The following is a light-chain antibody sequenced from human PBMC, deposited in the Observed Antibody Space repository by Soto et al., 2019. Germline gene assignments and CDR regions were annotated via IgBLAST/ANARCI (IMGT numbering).Light chain of an antibody. Sequence: EIVLTQSPATLSLSPGERATLSCSASQSVSSYLALYQQKPGQAPRLLIYDASNRAPGIPSRCSGSGSGTDFTLTISSLAPEDFAVYYCQPRSNWLQLISFGPGTKVAIK. CDR3: QPRSNWLQLIS. V-gene: IGKV3-11*01. CDR1: QSVSSY. CDR2: DAS. J-gene: IGKJ3*01.